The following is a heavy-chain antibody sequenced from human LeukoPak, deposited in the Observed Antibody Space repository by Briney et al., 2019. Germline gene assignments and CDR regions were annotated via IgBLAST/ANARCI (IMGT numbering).Heavy chain of an antibody. Sequence: ASVKVSCKTSGYTFTNYGVTWVRQAPGQGLECMGWISSSNGNRNYAQKFQGRVSITTDTSTRTAYMEMRSLRFDDTAVYYCARGATSYYDANFRGWFDPWGQGTLVTVSS. D-gene: IGHD3-22*01. CDR2: ISSSNGNR. CDR1: GYTFTNYG. CDR3: ARGATSYYDANFRGWFDP. V-gene: IGHV1-18*01. J-gene: IGHJ5*02.